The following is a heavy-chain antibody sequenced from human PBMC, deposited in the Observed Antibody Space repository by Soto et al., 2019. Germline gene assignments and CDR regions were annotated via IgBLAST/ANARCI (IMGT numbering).Heavy chain of an antibody. CDR1: GGSISSPNL. CDR3: ARSPRSIAPGVIDF. D-gene: IGHD2-8*01. Sequence: PSETLSLTCAVSGGSISSPNLWTWVRQPPGKGLEWIGEIYHIGSTTFNPSLKSRVTVSVDKSKNHFSLKLSSVTAADTAVYYCARSPRSIAPGVIDFWGQGILVTVSS. CDR2: IYHIGST. J-gene: IGHJ4*01. V-gene: IGHV4-4*02.